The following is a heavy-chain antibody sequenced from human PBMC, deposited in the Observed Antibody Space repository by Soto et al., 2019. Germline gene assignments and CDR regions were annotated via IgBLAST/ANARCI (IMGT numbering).Heavy chain of an antibody. CDR1: GFTFSNYA. D-gene: IGHD2-15*01. CDR3: AKSRRSGGSCYDY. CDR2: ISDSGGST. J-gene: IGHJ4*02. Sequence: EVQLLESGGGLVQPGGSLRLSCGVSGFTFSNYAMSWVRQAPGKGLECVSGISDSGGSTYYADSVKGRFTISRDNYKNTLYLQMNSLRPEDTAVYYCAKSRRSGGSCYDYWGQGTLVTVSS. V-gene: IGHV3-23*01.